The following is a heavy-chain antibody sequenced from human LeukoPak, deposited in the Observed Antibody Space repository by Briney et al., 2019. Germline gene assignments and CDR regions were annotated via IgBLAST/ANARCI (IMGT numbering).Heavy chain of an antibody. J-gene: IGHJ4*02. V-gene: IGHV3-48*01. Sequence: GGSLRLSCVASGFTFTTYAMHWVRQAPGKGLAWVSYISSSSSTIYYADSVKGRFTISRDNAKNSLYLQMNSLRAEDTAVYYCARDKVPGDYWGQGTLVTVSS. D-gene: IGHD3-10*01. CDR3: ARDKVPGDY. CDR2: ISSSSSTI. CDR1: GFTFTTYA.